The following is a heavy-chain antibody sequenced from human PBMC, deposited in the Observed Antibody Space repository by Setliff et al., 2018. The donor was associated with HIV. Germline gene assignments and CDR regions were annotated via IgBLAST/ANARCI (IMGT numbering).Heavy chain of an antibody. V-gene: IGHV3-23*01. CDR2: ISDSGGAT. D-gene: IGHD3-10*01. J-gene: IGHJ6*02. CDR1: GFTFSDYA. CDR3: VRDDSNIDTLYYGSQSFYMYYYGMDV. Sequence: GSLRLSCAASGFTFSDYAMTWVRQPPGKGLEWVSAISDSGGATENADSVKGRFTISRDNSKDTLYLDLNSLRSEDTAVYYCVRDDSNIDTLYYGSQSFYMYYYGMDVWGQGTTVTVSS.